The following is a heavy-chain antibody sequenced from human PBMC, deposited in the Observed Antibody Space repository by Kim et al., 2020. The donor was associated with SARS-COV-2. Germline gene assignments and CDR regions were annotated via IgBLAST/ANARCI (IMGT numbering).Heavy chain of an antibody. V-gene: IGHV3-30*18. D-gene: IGHD3-3*01. CDR2: VSFDGGAQ. J-gene: IGHJ4*02. CDR1: GFVFSNYG. Sequence: GGSLRLSCAGSGFVFSNYGMQWVRQAPGKGLEWISVVSFDGGAQYYADSVRGRFTISRDNSKNTLYLEMNGLRGDDTSIYYCVKEGTRRVAHHLDYWGQGAVVTVSS. CDR3: VKEGTRRVAHHLDY.